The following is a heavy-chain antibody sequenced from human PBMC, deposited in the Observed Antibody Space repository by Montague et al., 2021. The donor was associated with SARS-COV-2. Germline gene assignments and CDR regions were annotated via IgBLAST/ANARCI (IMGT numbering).Heavy chain of an antibody. D-gene: IGHD6-13*01. J-gene: IGHJ4*02. CDR2: ILHSGAA. CDR3: ARDFVAAVPDRFDS. CDR1: GGFISSGNW. V-gene: IGHV4-4*02. Sequence: SLVHAVSGGFISSGNWWSWVRQPPGKGLEWIGEILHSGAASYNPSLKSRLTISMDKSKNEFSLKLNSVTAADTAMYYCARDFVAAVPDRFDSWGQGVLVTVSS.